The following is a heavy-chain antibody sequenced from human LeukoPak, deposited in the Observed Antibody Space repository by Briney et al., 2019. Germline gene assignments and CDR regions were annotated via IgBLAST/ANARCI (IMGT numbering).Heavy chain of an antibody. CDR3: ARGGEYSSSWYSVGAYYYYGMDV. Sequence: GASVKVSCKASGYTFTSYDINWVRQATGQGLEWMGWMNPNSGNTGYAQKFQGRVTMTRNTTISTAYMELSSLRSEDTAVYYCARGGEYSSSWYSVGAYYYYGMDVWGQGTMVTVSS. V-gene: IGHV1-8*01. J-gene: IGHJ6*02. CDR1: GYTFTSYD. D-gene: IGHD6-13*01. CDR2: MNPNSGNT.